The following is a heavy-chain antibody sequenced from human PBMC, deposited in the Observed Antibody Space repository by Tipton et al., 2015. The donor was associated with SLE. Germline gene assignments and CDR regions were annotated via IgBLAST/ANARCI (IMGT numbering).Heavy chain of an antibody. CDR1: GFTFTSYG. CDR3: VKEQYYDSSGYPY. CDR2: ISSNGGSI. Sequence: SLRLSCAASGFTFTSYGISWVRQAPGKGLEYVSGISSNGGSIYYADSVKGRFIISRDNSKNTLYLQMSSLRAEDTAVYYCVKEQYYDSSGYPYWGQGTLVTVSS. D-gene: IGHD3-22*01. J-gene: IGHJ4*02. V-gene: IGHV3-64D*06.